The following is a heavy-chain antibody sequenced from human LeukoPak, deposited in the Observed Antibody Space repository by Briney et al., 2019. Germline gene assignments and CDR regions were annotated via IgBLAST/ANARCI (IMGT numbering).Heavy chain of an antibody. CDR2: ISYDGSNK. V-gene: IGHV3-30*09. J-gene: IGHJ4*02. CDR3: ARDDSVYRIAAAGTNY. CDR1: GFTFTSYA. D-gene: IGHD6-13*01. Sequence: GGSLRLSCAASGFTFTSYAMHWVRQAPGKGLEWVAVISYDGSNKYYADSVKGRFAISRDNSKNTLYLQMNSLRAEDTAVYYCARDDSVYRIAAAGTNYWGQGTLVTVSS.